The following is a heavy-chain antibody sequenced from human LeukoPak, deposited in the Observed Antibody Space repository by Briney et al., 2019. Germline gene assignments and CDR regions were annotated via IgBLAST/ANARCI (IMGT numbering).Heavy chain of an antibody. Sequence: GGSLRLSCAASGFTFSSYWMSWVRQAPGKGLEWVANIKQDGSEKYYVDSVKGRFTISRDNAKNSLYLQMNSLRAEDTAVYYCARVGSDPFLPAYYYYYYGMDVWGQGTTVTVSS. J-gene: IGHJ6*02. CDR1: GFTFSSYW. V-gene: IGHV3-7*01. D-gene: IGHD2-2*01. CDR2: IKQDGSEK. CDR3: ARVGSDPFLPAYYYYYYGMDV.